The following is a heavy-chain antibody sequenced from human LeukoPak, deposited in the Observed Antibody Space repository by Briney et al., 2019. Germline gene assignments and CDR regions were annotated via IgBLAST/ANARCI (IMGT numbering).Heavy chain of an antibody. CDR1: GGSFSGYY. J-gene: IGHJ6*03. Sequence: SETLSLTCAVYGGSFSGYYWSWIRQPPGKGLEWIGEINHSGSTNYNPSLKSRVTISVDKSKNQFSLKLSSVTAADTAVYYCARDHTYYDFWSGYLGGDYYYMDVWGKGTTVTVSS. CDR3: ARDHTYYDFWSGYLGGDYYYMDV. V-gene: IGHV4-34*01. CDR2: INHSGST. D-gene: IGHD3-3*01.